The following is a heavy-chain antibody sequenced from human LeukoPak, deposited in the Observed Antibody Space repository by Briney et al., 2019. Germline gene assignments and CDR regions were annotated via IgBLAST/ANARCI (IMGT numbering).Heavy chain of an antibody. CDR2: IWYDGSNK. D-gene: IGHD1-26*01. V-gene: IGHV3-33*01. CDR1: GFTFSSYG. CDR3: ARGKWELHAFDI. J-gene: IGHJ3*02. Sequence: GGSLRLSRAASGFTFSSYGMHWVRQAPGKGLEWVAVIWYDGSNKYYADSVKGRFTISRDNSKNTLYLQMNSLRAEDTAVYYCARGKWELHAFDIWGQGTMVTVSS.